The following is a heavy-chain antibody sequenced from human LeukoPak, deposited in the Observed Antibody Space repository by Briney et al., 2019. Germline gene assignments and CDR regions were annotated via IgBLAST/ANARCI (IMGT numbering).Heavy chain of an antibody. Sequence: PSETLSLTCAVSGGSISSGGYSWSWIRQPPGKGLEWIGYIYHSGSTYYNPSLKSRVTISVDRSKNQFSLKLSSVTAADTAVYYCAGLYYYDSSGYLDYWGQGTLVTVSS. V-gene: IGHV4-30-2*01. CDR3: AGLYYYDSSGYLDY. CDR2: IYHSGST. D-gene: IGHD3-22*01. CDR1: GGSISSGGYS. J-gene: IGHJ4*02.